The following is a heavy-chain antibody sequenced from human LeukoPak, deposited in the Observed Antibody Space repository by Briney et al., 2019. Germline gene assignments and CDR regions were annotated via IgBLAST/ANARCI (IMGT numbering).Heavy chain of an antibody. CDR1: GGSISSSSYY. CDR2: IYYSGST. V-gene: IGHV4-39*07. J-gene: IGHJ4*02. Sequence: PSETLSLTCTVSGGSISSSSYYWGWIRQPPGKGLEWIGSIYYSGSTYYNPSLKSRVTISVDTSKNQFSLKLSSVTAADTAVYYCARVRGGNYYFDYWGQGTLVTVSS. CDR3: ARVRGGNYYFDY. D-gene: IGHD4-23*01.